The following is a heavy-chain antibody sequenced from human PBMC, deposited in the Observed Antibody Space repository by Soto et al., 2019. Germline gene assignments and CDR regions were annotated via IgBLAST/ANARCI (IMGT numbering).Heavy chain of an antibody. CDR1: GFTFSSYG. J-gene: IGHJ4*02. CDR3: ARGDSGYDFDY. D-gene: IGHD5-12*01. V-gene: IGHV3-33*01. CDR2: IWYDGSNK. Sequence: GGSLRLSCAASGFTFSSYGMHWVRQAPGKGLEWVAVIWYDGSNKYYADSVKGRFTISRDNSKNTLYLQMNSLRAEDTAVYYCARGDSGYDFDYWGQGTLVTVSS.